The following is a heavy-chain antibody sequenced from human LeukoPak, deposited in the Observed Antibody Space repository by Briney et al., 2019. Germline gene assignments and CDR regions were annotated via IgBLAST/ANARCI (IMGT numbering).Heavy chain of an antibody. CDR3: ASFTRDSSGYFTLSN. D-gene: IGHD3-22*01. Sequence: GASVKVSCKASGYTFTSYGISWVRQAPGQGLEWMGWISAYNGNTNYAQKLQGRVTMTTDTSTSTAYMELRSLRSDDTAVYYCASFTRDSSGYFTLSNWGQGTPVTVSS. V-gene: IGHV1-18*01. CDR1: GYTFTSYG. CDR2: ISAYNGNT. J-gene: IGHJ4*02.